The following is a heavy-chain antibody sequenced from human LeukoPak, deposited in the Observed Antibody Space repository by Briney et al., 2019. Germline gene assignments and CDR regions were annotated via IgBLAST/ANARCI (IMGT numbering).Heavy chain of an antibody. Sequence: SETLSLTCAVYGGSFSGYYWSWIRQPPGKGLEWIGEINHSGSTNYNPSLKSRVTISVDTSKNQFSLKLSSVTAADTAVYYCAGGPIGYNWFDPWGQGTLVTVSS. CDR3: AGGPIGYNWFDP. D-gene: IGHD5-12*01. V-gene: IGHV4-34*01. CDR2: INHSGST. CDR1: GGSFSGYY. J-gene: IGHJ5*02.